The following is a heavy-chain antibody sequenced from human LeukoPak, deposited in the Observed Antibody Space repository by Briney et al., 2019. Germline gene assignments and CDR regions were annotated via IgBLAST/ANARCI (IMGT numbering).Heavy chain of an antibody. Sequence: SETLSLTCAVHGGSFSGYYWSWIRQPPGKGLEWIGEINHSGSTNYNPSLKSRVTISVDTSKNQFSLKLSSVTAADTAVYYCARGGLGYCSSTSCHGPLFDYWGQGTLVTVSS. CDR1: GGSFSGYY. J-gene: IGHJ4*02. CDR3: ARGGLGYCSSTSCHGPLFDY. CDR2: INHSGST. D-gene: IGHD2-2*01. V-gene: IGHV4-34*01.